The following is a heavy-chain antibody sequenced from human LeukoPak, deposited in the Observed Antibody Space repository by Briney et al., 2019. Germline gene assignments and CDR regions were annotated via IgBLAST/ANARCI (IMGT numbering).Heavy chain of an antibody. Sequence: SETLSLTCTVSGGSISSYYWSWIRQPPGKGLEWIGYIYYSGSTNYNPSLKSRVTISVDTSKNQFSLKLSSVTAADTAVYYCARESPWLNSNFDYWGQGTLVTVSS. D-gene: IGHD4-11*01. CDR1: GGSISSYY. CDR3: ARESPWLNSNFDY. CDR2: IYYSGST. V-gene: IGHV4-59*12. J-gene: IGHJ4*02.